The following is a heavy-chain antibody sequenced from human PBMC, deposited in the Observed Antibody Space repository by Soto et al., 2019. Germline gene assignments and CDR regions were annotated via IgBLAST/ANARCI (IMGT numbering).Heavy chain of an antibody. CDR2: TRNKANSYTT. J-gene: IGHJ4*02. V-gene: IGHV3-72*01. CDR3: ARDTGGSYDF. CDR1: GFTFSDYY. D-gene: IGHD1-26*01. Sequence: EVQLVESGGGLVQPGGSLRLSCAASGFTFSDYYMDWVRQLPGKGLEWVGRTRNKANSYTTEYAPSVKGRFTISRHDSEDSMYLQMNSLKTEDTAVDYCARDTGGSYDFWGQGALVTVSS.